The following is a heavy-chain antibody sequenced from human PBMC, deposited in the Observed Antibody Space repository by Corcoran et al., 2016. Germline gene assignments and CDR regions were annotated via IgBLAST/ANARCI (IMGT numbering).Heavy chain of an antibody. CDR3: ARHMPGPFDI. D-gene: IGHD2-2*01. CDR1: GGSINNYY. CDR2: IHSGGTT. J-gene: IGHJ3*02. V-gene: IGHV4-59*01. Sequence: QVQLQESGPGLVKPSETLSLTCTVSGGSINNYYWSWIREPPGKGLEWIVYIHSGGTTKYNPSLNSRVTISVDTSKNQFFLELRSVTAADTAGYYCARHMPGPFDIWGQGTVVTVSS.